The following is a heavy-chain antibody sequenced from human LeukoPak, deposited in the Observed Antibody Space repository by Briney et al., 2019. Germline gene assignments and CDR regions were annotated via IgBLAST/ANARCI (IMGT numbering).Heavy chain of an antibody. J-gene: IGHJ4*02. V-gene: IGHV1-24*01. CDR3: ATSFGYSGSYGDY. Sequence: ASVKVSCKVSGYTLTELSMHWVRQAPGKGLEWMGGFDPEDGETIYAQKFQGRVTMTEDTSTDTAYMELSSLRSEDTAVNYCATSFGYSGSYGDYWGQGTLVTVSS. D-gene: IGHD1-26*01. CDR2: FDPEDGET. CDR1: GYTLTELS.